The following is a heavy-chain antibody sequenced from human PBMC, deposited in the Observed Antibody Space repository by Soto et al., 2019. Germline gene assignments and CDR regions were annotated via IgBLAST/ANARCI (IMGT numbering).Heavy chain of an antibody. Sequence: PSETLSLTCTVSGGSISSGGYYWSWIRQHPGKGLEWIGYIYYSGSTYYNPSLKSQVTISVDTSKNQFSLKLSSVTAADTAVYYCARGVAAAGTWQYYFDYWGQGTLVTVSS. CDR1: GGSISSGGYY. CDR3: ARGVAAAGTWQYYFDY. D-gene: IGHD6-13*01. V-gene: IGHV4-31*01. J-gene: IGHJ4*02. CDR2: IYYSGST.